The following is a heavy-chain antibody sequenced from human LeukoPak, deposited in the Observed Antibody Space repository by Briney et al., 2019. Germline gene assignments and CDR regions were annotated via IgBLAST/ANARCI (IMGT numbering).Heavy chain of an antibody. CDR3: AKDPPTVMANAFHI. CDR2: INTSGGTT. CDR1: GFTFSSYG. J-gene: IGHJ3*02. D-gene: IGHD5-18*01. V-gene: IGHV3-23*01. Sequence: GGSLRLSCAASGFTFSSYGMSWVRQAPGKGPEWVSGINTSGGTTYYADSVKGRFTISRDNSKNTLYLQMNSLRADGTAAYYCAKDPPTVMANAFHIWGQGTMVTVSS.